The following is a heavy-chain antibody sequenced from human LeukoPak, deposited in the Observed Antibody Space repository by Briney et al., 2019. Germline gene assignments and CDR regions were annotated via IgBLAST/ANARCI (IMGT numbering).Heavy chain of an antibody. CDR1: GFTFSDYS. Sequence: GGSLRLSCEASGFTFSDYSMNWVRQALGEGLEWLSYITSTSDTIYYADSVKGRFTSSRDNAKNSVYLQMNSLRAEDTAVYYCARSSGYPFFDYWGQGTLVTVSS. V-gene: IGHV3-48*01. J-gene: IGHJ4*02. CDR3: ARSSGYPFFDY. CDR2: ITSTSDTI. D-gene: IGHD3-22*01.